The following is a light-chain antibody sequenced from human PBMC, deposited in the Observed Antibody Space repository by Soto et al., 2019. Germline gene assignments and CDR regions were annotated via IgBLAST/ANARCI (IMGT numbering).Light chain of an antibody. V-gene: IGKV3-20*01. Sequence: EIVLTQSPGTLSLSPGERATLSCRASQSVSSSYLAWYQQKPGQAPRLLIYGTSSRATAIPDRFSGSGSGTDFTLTISRLEPEDFAVYYCQQYGSWSWTFGPGTKVEIK. CDR1: QSVSSSY. J-gene: IGKJ1*01. CDR3: QQYGSWSWT. CDR2: GTS.